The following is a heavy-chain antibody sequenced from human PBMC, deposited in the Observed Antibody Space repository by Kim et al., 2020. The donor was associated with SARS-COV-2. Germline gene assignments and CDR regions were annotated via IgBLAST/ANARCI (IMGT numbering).Heavy chain of an antibody. V-gene: IGHV3-74*01. CDR2: INSDGSST. Sequence: GGSLRLSCAASGFTFSSYWMHWVRQAPGKGLVWVLRINSDGSSTSYADSVKGRFTISRDNAKNTLYLQMNSLRAEDTAVYYWARDAYGEGDCWGQGTLVTVSS. CDR1: GFTFSSYW. D-gene: IGHD4-17*01. CDR3: ARDAYGEGDC. J-gene: IGHJ4*02.